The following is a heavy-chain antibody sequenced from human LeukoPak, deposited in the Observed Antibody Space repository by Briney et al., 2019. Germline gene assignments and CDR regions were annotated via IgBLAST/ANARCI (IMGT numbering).Heavy chain of an antibody. D-gene: IGHD2-21*01. Sequence: SETLSLTCTVSGGSIFSYYWSWIRQPPGKGLEWMGYIYYSGSTNYNPSLKSRVTISVDTSKNQFSLRVSSVTAADTAVYYCARHLNNCGDDCYIFDYWGQGTLITVSS. CDR3: ARHLNNCGDDCYIFDY. J-gene: IGHJ4*02. CDR1: GGSIFSYY. V-gene: IGHV4-59*08. CDR2: IYYSGST.